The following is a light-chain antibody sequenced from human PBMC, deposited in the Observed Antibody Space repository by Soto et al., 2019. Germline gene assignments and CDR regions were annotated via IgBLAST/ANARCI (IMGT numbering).Light chain of an antibody. CDR3: QQYNNWPPWT. CDR1: QSVSSN. Sequence: EIVMTQSPATLPVSPGEGATLSCRASQSVSSNLAWYQQKAGQAPRLLIYGASTRATGIPARFSGSGSGIEFTLTISSLQSEDFAVYYCQQYNNWPPWTFGQGTKVEIK. J-gene: IGKJ1*01. CDR2: GAS. V-gene: IGKV3-15*01.